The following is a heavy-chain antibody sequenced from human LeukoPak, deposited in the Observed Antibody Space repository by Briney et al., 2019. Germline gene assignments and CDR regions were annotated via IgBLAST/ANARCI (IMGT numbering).Heavy chain of an antibody. CDR3: ARGRGSGPKENWFDP. V-gene: IGHV1-8*01. Sequence: EASVKVSCKASGYTFTTYDINWVRQATGQGLERMGWMNPNSGNTGYTQKFQGRVTMTRNTSISTAYMELSSLRSEDTAVYYCARGRGSGPKENWFDPWGQGTLVTVSS. CDR1: GYTFTTYD. CDR2: MNPNSGNT. J-gene: IGHJ5*02. D-gene: IGHD6-19*01.